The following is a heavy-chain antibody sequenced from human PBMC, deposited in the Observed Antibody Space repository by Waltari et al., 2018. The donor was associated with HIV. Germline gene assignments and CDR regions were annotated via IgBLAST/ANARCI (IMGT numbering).Heavy chain of an antibody. CDR2: ISSSGTFT. CDR3: ARDSRDNSWSLNFFDP. D-gene: IGHD6-13*01. CDR1: GFTFNSYS. V-gene: IGHV3-21*01. J-gene: IGHJ5*02. Sequence: EVQLVESGGGPVKPGGSLRLSCRASGFTFNSYSLNWVRQAPGKGLEWISSISSSGTFTHDADSVKGRFTISRDNANKSVYLQMNSLRAEDTVVYYCARDSRDNSWSLNFFDPWGQGTLVTVSS.